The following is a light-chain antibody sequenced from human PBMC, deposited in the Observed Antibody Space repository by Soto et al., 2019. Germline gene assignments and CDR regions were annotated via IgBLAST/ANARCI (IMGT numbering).Light chain of an antibody. J-gene: IGLJ2*01. CDR1: SSDVGAYNF. Sequence: QSALTQPASVSGSPGQSITISCTGTSSDVGAYNFVYWYQQHPGKAPKLMIFEVNNRPSGVSNRFSGSKSGNTASLTISGLQAEDEADYYCSSWTSSTTQVFGGGTKLTVL. CDR3: SSWTSSTTQV. CDR2: EVN. V-gene: IGLV2-14*01.